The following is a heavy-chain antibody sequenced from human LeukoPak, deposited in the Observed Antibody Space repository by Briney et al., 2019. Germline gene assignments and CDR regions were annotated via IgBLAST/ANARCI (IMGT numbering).Heavy chain of an antibody. CDR2: INTDGRTT. CDR1: GFPFSNYW. D-gene: IGHD6-19*01. J-gene: IGHJ5*02. CDR3: ARAGASGWYAAGWFDP. Sequence: PGGSLRLSCAASGFPFSNYWMHWVRQAPGKGLVWVSSINTDGRTTRYAASVQGRFTISRDNAKNTLYLQMNSLRDDDTAVYYCARAGASGWYAAGWFDPWGQGTLVTVFS. V-gene: IGHV3-74*01.